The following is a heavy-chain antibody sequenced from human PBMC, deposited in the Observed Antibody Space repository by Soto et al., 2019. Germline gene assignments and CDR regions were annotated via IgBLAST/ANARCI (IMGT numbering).Heavy chain of an antibody. J-gene: IGHJ4*02. Sequence: QVQLQESGPGLVKPSQTLSLTCTVSGGSITTGGYYWSWIRQHPGKVLEWIGYIYYSGSTSYNPSLKSRITMSVDTSKNQFSLKLNSVTAADTAVYYCARDDTRAGYDYWGQGTLVTVSS. D-gene: IGHD5-18*01. CDR3: ARDDTRAGYDY. V-gene: IGHV4-31*03. CDR1: GGSITTGGYY. CDR2: IYYSGST.